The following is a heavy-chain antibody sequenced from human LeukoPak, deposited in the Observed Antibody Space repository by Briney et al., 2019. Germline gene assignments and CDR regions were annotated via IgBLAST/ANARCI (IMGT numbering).Heavy chain of an antibody. V-gene: IGHV3-7*01. D-gene: IGHD1-26*01. CDR3: AGDLFYMGDAFDI. Sequence: GGSLRLSCAASGFTFSSYWMSWVRQAPGKGLEWVANIKQDGSEKYYVDSVKGRFTISRDDAKNSLYLQMNSLRAEDTAVYYCAGDLFYMGDAFDIWGQGTMVTVSS. CDR2: IKQDGSEK. J-gene: IGHJ3*02. CDR1: GFTFSSYW.